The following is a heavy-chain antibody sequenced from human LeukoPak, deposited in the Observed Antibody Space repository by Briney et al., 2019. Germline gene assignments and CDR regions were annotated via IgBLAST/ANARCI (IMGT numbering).Heavy chain of an antibody. J-gene: IGHJ5*02. D-gene: IGHD6-13*01. V-gene: IGHV7-4-1*02. CDR3: ARAEQLVRYWFDP. Sequence: GASVKVSCKASGYTLTSYAMNWVRQAPGQGLEWMGWIITNTGNPTYAQGFTGRFVFCLDTSVSTAYLQISSLKAEDTAVYYRARAEQLVRYWFDPWGQGTLVTVSS. CDR2: IITNTGNP. CDR1: GYTLTSYA.